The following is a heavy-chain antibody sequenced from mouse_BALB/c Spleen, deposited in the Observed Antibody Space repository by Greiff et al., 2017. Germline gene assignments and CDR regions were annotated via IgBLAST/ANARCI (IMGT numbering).Heavy chain of an antibody. J-gene: IGHJ3*01. CDR3: ARGGPTAGFAY. CDR2: INPSNGRT. V-gene: IGHV1S81*02. CDR1: GYTFTSYW. Sequence: QVQLKQSGPELVKPGASVKMSCKASGYTFTSYWMHWVKQRPGQGLEWIGEINPSNGRTNYNEKFKSKATLTVDKSSSTAYMQLSSLTSEDSAVYYCARGGPTAGFAYWGQGTLVTVSA. D-gene: IGHD4-1*02.